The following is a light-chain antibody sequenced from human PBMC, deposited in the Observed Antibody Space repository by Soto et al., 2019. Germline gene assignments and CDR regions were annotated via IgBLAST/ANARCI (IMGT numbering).Light chain of an antibody. Sequence: IQMIXXPXSLSASVGDRVTIXXXXXQTISTFLAWYQHNPGNAPNLLIYAASSLESGVPSRFSGSGSGTEFTLTISSLQPDYSATYYCQQNSSLVTFGQGTKLEI. J-gene: IGKJ2*01. CDR1: QTISTF. V-gene: IGKV1-5*01. CDR3: QQNSSLVT. CDR2: AAS.